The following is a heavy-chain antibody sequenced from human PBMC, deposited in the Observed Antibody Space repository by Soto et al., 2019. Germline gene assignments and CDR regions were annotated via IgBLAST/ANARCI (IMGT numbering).Heavy chain of an antibody. CDR1: GGTFSSYT. CDR3: AREGGIGVVDY. CDR2: IIPILGIA. D-gene: IGHD2-21*01. V-gene: IGHV1-69*08. J-gene: IGHJ4*02. Sequence: QVQLVQSGAEVKKPGSSVKVSCKASGGTFSSYTISWVRQAPGQGLEWMGRIIPILGIANYAQKFQGRVTITAEKSTSTAYMELSSLRSEDTAVYYCAREGGIGVVDYWGQGTLVTVSS.